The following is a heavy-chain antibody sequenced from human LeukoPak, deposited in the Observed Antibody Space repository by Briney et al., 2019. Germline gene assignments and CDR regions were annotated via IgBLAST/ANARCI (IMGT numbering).Heavy chain of an antibody. CDR1: GFTFDDYA. V-gene: IGHV3-9*01. Sequence: GGSLRLSCAASGFTFDDYAMHWVRQAPGKGLEWVSGISWNSGSIGYADSVKGRFTISRDNDKNFLYLQMNSLRAEHTAVFYCAKVQRELLSCYFDYWGQGTLVTVSS. D-gene: IGHD1-26*01. CDR3: AKVQRELLSCYFDY. J-gene: IGHJ4*02. CDR2: ISWNSGSI.